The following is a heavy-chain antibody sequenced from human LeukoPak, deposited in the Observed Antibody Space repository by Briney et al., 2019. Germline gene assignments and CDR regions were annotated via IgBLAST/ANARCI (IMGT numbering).Heavy chain of an antibody. D-gene: IGHD2-15*01. CDR3: ARVLSGGDIVVVVAAIDY. J-gene: IGHJ4*02. V-gene: IGHV1-18*01. CDR1: GYTFTSYG. Sequence: ASVKLSCKASGYTFTSYGISWVRQAPGQGLEWMGWISAYNGNTNYAQKLQGRVTMTTDTSTSTAYMELRSVRSADTAVYYCARVLSGGDIVVVVAAIDYWGQGTLVTVSS. CDR2: ISAYNGNT.